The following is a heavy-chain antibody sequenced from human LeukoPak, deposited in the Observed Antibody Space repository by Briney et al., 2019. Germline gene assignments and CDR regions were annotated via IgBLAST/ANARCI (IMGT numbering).Heavy chain of an antibody. CDR3: ATDIAAAGPNAFDY. J-gene: IGHJ4*02. D-gene: IGHD6-13*01. V-gene: IGHV1-18*01. CDR1: GYTFTSYG. Sequence: ASVKVSCKASGYTFTSYGISWVRQAPGQGLEWMGWISAYNGNTNYAQKLQGRVTMTTDTSTSTAYMELRSLRSDDTAVYYCATDIAAAGPNAFDYCGQGTLVTVSS. CDR2: ISAYNGNT.